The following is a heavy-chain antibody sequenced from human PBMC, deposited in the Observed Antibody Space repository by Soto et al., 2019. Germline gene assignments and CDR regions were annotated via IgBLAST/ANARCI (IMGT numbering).Heavy chain of an antibody. J-gene: IGHJ4*02. D-gene: IGHD6-13*01. CDR1: GYTFTSYA. CDR2: INAGNGNT. Sequence: ASVKVSCKASGYTFTSYAMHWVRQAPGQRLEWMGWINAGNGNTKYSQKFQGRVTITRDTSASTAYMVLSSLRSEDTAVYYCARLPSYSSSWYGVVDWGQGTLVTVSS. V-gene: IGHV1-3*01. CDR3: ARLPSYSSSWYGVVD.